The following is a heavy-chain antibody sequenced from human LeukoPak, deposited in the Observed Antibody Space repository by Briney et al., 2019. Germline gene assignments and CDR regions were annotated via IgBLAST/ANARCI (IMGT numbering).Heavy chain of an antibody. D-gene: IGHD6-19*01. J-gene: IGHJ4*02. CDR1: GYMFTNYD. CDR3: ARAQSSGWYLLDY. Sequence: ASVKVSCKASGYMFTNYDINWVRQATGQGLEWMGWMNPQSGNTGYAQKFRGRVTITRDTSITTAYMELSSLRSEDTAVYYCARAQSSGWYLLDYWGQGTLVTVSS. V-gene: IGHV1-8*03. CDR2: MNPQSGNT.